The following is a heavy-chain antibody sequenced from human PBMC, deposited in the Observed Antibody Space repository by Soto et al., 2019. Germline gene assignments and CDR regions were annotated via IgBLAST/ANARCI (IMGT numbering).Heavy chain of an antibody. CDR1: GYTFTSYA. CDR3: ARDNAPHYGDYPGGFDY. Sequence: ASVKVSCKASGYTFTSYAMHWVRQAPGQRLEWMGWINAGNGNTKYSQKFQGRVTITRDTSASTAYMELSSLRSEDTAVYYCARDNAPHYGDYPGGFDYWGQGTLVTVSS. D-gene: IGHD4-17*01. V-gene: IGHV1-3*01. J-gene: IGHJ4*02. CDR2: INAGNGNT.